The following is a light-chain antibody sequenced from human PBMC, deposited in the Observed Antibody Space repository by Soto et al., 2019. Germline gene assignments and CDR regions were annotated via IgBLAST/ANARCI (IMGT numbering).Light chain of an antibody. CDR1: QSISSY. Sequence: DIQMTQSPSSLSASVGDGVTITCRASQSISSYLNWYQQKPGKAPKLLIYAASSLQSGVPSRFSGSGSGTDFTLTISSLQPEDVATYYCQQSYSTPGTFGPGTKVDIK. CDR2: AAS. CDR3: QQSYSTPGT. J-gene: IGKJ3*01. V-gene: IGKV1-39*01.